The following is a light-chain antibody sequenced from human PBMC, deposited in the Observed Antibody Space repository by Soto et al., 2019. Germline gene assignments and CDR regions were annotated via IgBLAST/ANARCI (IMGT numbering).Light chain of an antibody. CDR3: QQSNSFPWT. CDR2: KAS. CDR1: QTISSW. Sequence: DIQMTQSPSTLSGSVGDRVTITCRASQTISSWLAWYQQKPGKAPKLLIYKASSLESGVPSRFSGSGSGTEFTLTISSLQPEDFATYYCQQSNSFPWTFGQGTKVDIK. J-gene: IGKJ1*01. V-gene: IGKV1-5*03.